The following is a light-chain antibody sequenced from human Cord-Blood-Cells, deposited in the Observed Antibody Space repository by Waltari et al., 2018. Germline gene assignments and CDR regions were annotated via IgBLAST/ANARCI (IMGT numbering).Light chain of an antibody. V-gene: IGLV2-14*01. CDR3: SSYTSSSTFV. J-gene: IGLJ1*01. Sequence: QSALTQPASVSGSPGQSITISCTGTSSDVGGYNYVSWYQQHPGKAPQLMIYDVSKRPSGVSNRCSGSKSGNSASLTISGLQAEDEADYYCSSYTSSSTFVFGTGTKVTVL. CDR2: DVS. CDR1: SSDVGGYNY.